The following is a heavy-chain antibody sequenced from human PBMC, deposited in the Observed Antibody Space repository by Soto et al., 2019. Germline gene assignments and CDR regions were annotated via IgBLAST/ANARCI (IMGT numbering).Heavy chain of an antibody. J-gene: IGHJ4*02. CDR2: ISNNVGYT. CDR1: GFTYGDYY. Sequence: GGSLRLSCAASGFTYGDYYMNWIRQAPGKGLEWVSYISNNVGYTNYADSVRGRFTISRDNAKNSLYLQMNSLRTEDTAVYYCARGAFGELSLIDYWGQGILVTVSS. V-gene: IGHV3-11*06. D-gene: IGHD3-16*02. CDR3: ARGAFGELSLIDY.